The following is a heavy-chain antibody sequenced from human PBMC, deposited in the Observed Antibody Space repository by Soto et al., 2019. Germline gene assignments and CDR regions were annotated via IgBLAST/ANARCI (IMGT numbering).Heavy chain of an antibody. CDR1: GFTFSSYG. J-gene: IGHJ6*02. V-gene: IGHV3-30*03. Sequence: PGGSLRLSCAASGFTFSSYGMHWVRQAPGKGLEWVAVISYDGSNKYYADSVKGRFTISRDNSKNTLYLQMNSLRAEDTAVYYCALSGSSSATGRGYYYYYGMDVWGQGTTVTVSS. D-gene: IGHD6-6*01. CDR3: ALSGSSSATGRGYYYYYGMDV. CDR2: ISYDGSNK.